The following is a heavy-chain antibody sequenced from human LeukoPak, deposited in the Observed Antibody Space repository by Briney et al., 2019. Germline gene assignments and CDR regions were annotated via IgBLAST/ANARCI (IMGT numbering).Heavy chain of an antibody. CDR1: GGSISSFH. CDR2: IYDSGST. V-gene: IGHV4-59*01. D-gene: IGHD1-26*01. CDR3: ARTYSGRSYYFDC. Sequence: SETLSLTCTVSGGSISSFHWSWIRQPPGKGLEHIGSIYDSGSTYYNPSLKSRVTISVDTSKNQFSLKLSSVTAADTAVYYCARTYSGRSYYFDCWGQGTLVTVSS. J-gene: IGHJ4*02.